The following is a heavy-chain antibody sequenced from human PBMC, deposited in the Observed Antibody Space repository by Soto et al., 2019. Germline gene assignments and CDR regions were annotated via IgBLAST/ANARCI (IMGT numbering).Heavy chain of an antibody. D-gene: IGHD2-2*01. V-gene: IGHV4-59*01. CDR2: VHYSGST. CDR3: ERGLRVVPAASFDY. Sequence: PSETLSLTCNLSGGSFHNFYWLWIRQPPGKGLEWVGHVHYSGSTNYSPSLNSRATISLDTSKSQLSLKLRSVTAADTAMYFCERGLRVVPAASFDYWGQGTLVTVSS. CDR1: GGSFHNFY. J-gene: IGHJ4*02.